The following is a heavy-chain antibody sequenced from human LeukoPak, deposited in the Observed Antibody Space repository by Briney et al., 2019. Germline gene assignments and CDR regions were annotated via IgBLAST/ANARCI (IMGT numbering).Heavy chain of an antibody. CDR2: TNEAGGDK. Sequence: PGGSLRLSCAASGFTFSSYAMSRVRQAPGKGLECVASTNEAGGDKYYVDSVKGRFTISRDNSKNSLSLQMNSLTAEDTAIYYCAIATTGRGAFGSWGQGTLVSVSS. CDR3: AIATTGRGAFGS. CDR1: GFTFSSYA. J-gene: IGHJ4*02. D-gene: IGHD1-1*01. V-gene: IGHV3-7*01.